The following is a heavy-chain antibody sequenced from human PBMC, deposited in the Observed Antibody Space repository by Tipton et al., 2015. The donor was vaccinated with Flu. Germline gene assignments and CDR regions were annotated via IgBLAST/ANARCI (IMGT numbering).Heavy chain of an antibody. J-gene: IGHJ5*02. CDR3: TRGQGANP. Sequence: PRLSCAASGFTVNSNYMSWVRQAPGKGLEWVSVIYSDGRAYYVDSVKGRFTVSRDDSKNMLSLQMDSLRAEDTAVYYCTRGQGANPWGQGTLVTVSS. CDR1: GFTVNSNY. V-gene: IGHV3-53*01. CDR2: IYSDGRA.